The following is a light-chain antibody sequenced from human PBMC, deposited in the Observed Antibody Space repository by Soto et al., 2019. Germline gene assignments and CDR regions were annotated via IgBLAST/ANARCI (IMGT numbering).Light chain of an antibody. CDR1: ERIYSAY. CDR3: QQYGNSPIT. V-gene: IGKV3-20*01. Sequence: EVVWTQSPGTLSLSRGERATLSCRASERIYSAYLGWYQQKPGQAPRLLIYGTSSRATGIPDRFSGSGSGTDLTLTISRLEPEDFAVYYCQQYGNSPITFGQGTRLEIK. J-gene: IGKJ5*01. CDR2: GTS.